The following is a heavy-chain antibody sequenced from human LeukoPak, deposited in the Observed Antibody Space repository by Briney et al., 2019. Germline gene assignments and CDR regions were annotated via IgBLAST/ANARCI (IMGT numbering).Heavy chain of an antibody. V-gene: IGHV3-53*01. CDR1: GFTFSDYY. D-gene: IGHD4/OR15-4a*01. CDR3: ARDHYGGYYGMDV. Sequence: GGSLRPSCAASGFTFSDYYMSWVRQAPGKGLEWVSLIYSGGSTYYADSVKGRFTISRDNSKNTLYLQMNSLRAEDTAVYYCARDHYGGYYGMDVWGQGTTVTVSS. CDR2: IYSGGST. J-gene: IGHJ6*02.